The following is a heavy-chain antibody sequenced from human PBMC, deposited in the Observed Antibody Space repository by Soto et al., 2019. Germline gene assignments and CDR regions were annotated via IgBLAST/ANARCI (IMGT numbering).Heavy chain of an antibody. J-gene: IGHJ6*02. CDR3: AREATKLSEYGMDV. D-gene: IGHD5-12*01. V-gene: IGHV3-74*01. Sequence: EVQLVESGGGLVQPGGSLRLSCAASGFTFSSYWMHWVRQAPGKGLVWVSRINSDGSSTSYADSVKGRFTISREHANNPLYLQMNSLRAYDTAVYYCAREATKLSEYGMDVWGQGTTVTVSS. CDR2: INSDGSST. CDR1: GFTFSSYW.